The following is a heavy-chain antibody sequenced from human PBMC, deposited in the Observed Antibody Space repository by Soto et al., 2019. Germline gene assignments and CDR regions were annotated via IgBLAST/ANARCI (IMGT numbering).Heavy chain of an antibody. J-gene: IGHJ6*02. CDR1: GGSISSGGYY. Sequence: SETLSLTCTVSGGSISSGGYYWSWIRQHPGKGLEWIGYIYYSGSTYYNPSLKSRVTISVDTSKNQFSLKLSSVTAADTAVYYCRLGYMVRGVILLNWDVWGQGTTVTVSS. V-gene: IGHV4-31*03. CDR3: RLGYMVRGVILLNWDV. CDR2: IYYSGST. D-gene: IGHD3-10*01.